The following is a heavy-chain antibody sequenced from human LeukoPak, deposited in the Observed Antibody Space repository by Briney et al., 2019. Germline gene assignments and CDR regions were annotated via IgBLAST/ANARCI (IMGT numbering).Heavy chain of an antibody. CDR2: ISGSGGST. J-gene: IGHJ4*02. CDR3: AKDHSTMIVVVLDY. CDR1: GFTFSSYG. Sequence: GGSLRLSCAASGFTFSSYGMHWVRQAPGKGLEWVSAISGSGGSTYYADSVKGRFTISRDNSKNTLYLQMNSLRAEDTAVYYCAKDHSTMIVVVLDYWGQGTLVTVSS. D-gene: IGHD3-22*01. V-gene: IGHV3-23*01.